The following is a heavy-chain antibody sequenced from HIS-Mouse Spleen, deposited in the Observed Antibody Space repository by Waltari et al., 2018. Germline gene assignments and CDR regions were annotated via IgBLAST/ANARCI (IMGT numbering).Heavy chain of an antibody. CDR2: IYYSGST. CDR1: GGPIRSSSYY. CDR3: ARDRELYFDY. D-gene: IGHD1-26*01. Sequence: QLQLQESGPGLVKPSETLSLTCTVPGGPIRSSSYYWGWIRQPPGKGLEWIGSIYYSGSTYYNPSLKSRVTISVDTSKNQFSLKLSSVTAADTAVYYCARDRELYFDYWGQGTLVTVSS. J-gene: IGHJ4*02. V-gene: IGHV4-39*07.